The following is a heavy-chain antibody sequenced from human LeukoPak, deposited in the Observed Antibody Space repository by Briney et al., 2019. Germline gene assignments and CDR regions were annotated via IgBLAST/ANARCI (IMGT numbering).Heavy chain of an antibody. D-gene: IGHD3-3*01. CDR3: AADYYDFWSGYKHNWFDP. CDR1: GYTFTSYY. CDR2: INPSGGST. J-gene: IGHJ5*02. Sequence: ASVKVSCKASGYTFTSYYMHWVRQAPGQGLEWMGIINPSGGSTSYAQKFQGRVTMTRDTSTSTVYMELSSLRSEDTAVYYCAADYYDFWSGYKHNWFDPWGQGTLVTVSS. V-gene: IGHV1-46*01.